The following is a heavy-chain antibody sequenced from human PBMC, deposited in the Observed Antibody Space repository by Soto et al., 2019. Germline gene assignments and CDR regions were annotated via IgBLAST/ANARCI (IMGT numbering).Heavy chain of an antibody. CDR3: EKDRQDAAADY. CDR1: GFTFSDWW. J-gene: IGHJ4*01. Sequence: LRLSFAASGFTFSDWWMHWVRQAPGKGLEWVSRINRDGTFTNYADSVKGRFTISRDNAKNTVHLQLNSMRAEDTASYFCEKDRQDAAADYWGQGTLVTVSS. D-gene: IGHD6-13*01. V-gene: IGHV3-74*01. CDR2: INRDGTFT.